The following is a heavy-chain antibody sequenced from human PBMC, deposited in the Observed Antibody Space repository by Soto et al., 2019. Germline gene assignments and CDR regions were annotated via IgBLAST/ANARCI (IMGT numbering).Heavy chain of an antibody. Sequence: SETLSVTCTVSGGSIVTYYWRWIRQPTGKGLEWIGYIYYSGNTDYNPSLKSRVTISLDTPKNQFSLKLSSVTAADTAVYYCARHPGYYDILTGYTTYYFDSWGQGILVTVSS. J-gene: IGHJ4*02. CDR1: GGSIVTYY. D-gene: IGHD3-9*01. CDR2: IYYSGNT. CDR3: ARHPGYYDILTGYTTYYFDS. V-gene: IGHV4-59*08.